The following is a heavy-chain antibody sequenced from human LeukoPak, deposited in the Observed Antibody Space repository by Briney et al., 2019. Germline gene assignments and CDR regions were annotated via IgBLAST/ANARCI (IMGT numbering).Heavy chain of an antibody. J-gene: IGHJ4*02. D-gene: IGHD3-3*01. CDR2: FYYSGST. Sequence: SETLSLTCTVSGGSISSSSYYWGWIRQPPGKGLEWIGSFYYSGSTYYNPSLKSRVTISVDTSKNQFSLKLSSVTAADTAVYYCARHDFWSGSLFDYWGQGTLVTVSP. CDR1: GGSISSSSYY. V-gene: IGHV4-39*01. CDR3: ARHDFWSGSLFDY.